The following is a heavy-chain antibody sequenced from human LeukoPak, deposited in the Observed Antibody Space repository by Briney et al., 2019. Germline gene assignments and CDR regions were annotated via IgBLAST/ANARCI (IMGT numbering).Heavy chain of an antibody. CDR3: ARDKVTGDSYFDY. CDR1: GFPFSSDA. CDR2: IKQDGSEK. Sequence: TGGSLRLSCAGSGFPFSSDAMNWVRQAPGKGLEWVAHIKQDGSEKNYVDSVKGRFTISRDNAKNSLLLQMDGLRAEDTAVYYCARDKVTGDSYFDYWGRGTLVTVSS. J-gene: IGHJ4*02. V-gene: IGHV3-7*01. D-gene: IGHD2-21*02.